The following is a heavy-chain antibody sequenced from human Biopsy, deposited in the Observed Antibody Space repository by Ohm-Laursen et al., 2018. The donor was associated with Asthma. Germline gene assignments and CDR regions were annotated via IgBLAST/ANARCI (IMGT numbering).Heavy chain of an antibody. D-gene: IGHD1-20*01. CDR3: AKHTLSLTDFYGMDV. V-gene: IGHV3-30*18. CDR2: ISYDGSDK. J-gene: IGHJ6*02. CDR1: GFAFSNYG. Sequence: SLRLSCTASGFAFSNYGMYWVRQAPGKGLEWVAGISYDGSDKYYGDSVKGRFSITRDNSENTLDLHLNSLRTEDTAVYYCAKHTLSLTDFYGMDVWGQGTTVAVSS.